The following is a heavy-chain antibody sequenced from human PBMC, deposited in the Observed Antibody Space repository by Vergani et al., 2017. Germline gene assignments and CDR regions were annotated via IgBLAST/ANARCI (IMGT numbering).Heavy chain of an antibody. V-gene: IGHV1-69*01. D-gene: IGHD2-15*01. CDR1: GGTFSCYA. Sequence: QVQLVQSGAEVKKPGSSVKVSCKASGGTFSCYAISWVRQAPGQGLEWMGGIIPIFGTANYAQKFQGRVTITADESTSTAYMELSSLRSEDTAVYYCARDRPASIVVGGHSPDAFDIWGQGTMVTVSS. J-gene: IGHJ3*02. CDR3: ARDRPASIVVGGHSPDAFDI. CDR2: IIPIFGTA.